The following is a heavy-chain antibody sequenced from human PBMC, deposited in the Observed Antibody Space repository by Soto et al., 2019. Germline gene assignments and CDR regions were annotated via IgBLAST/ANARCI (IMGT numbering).Heavy chain of an antibody. D-gene: IGHD6-19*01. V-gene: IGHV3-30-3*01. CDR2: ISCDGSNK. CDR1: GFTFSSYA. Sequence: QVQLVESGGGVVQPGRSLRLSCAASGFTFSSYAMHWVRQAPGKGLQWVAVISCDGSNKYYADSVKGRFTISRENSKNRLDLQMNRLRAEDTAVYYCARPKGKSSGWDDYYYGMDVWGHGTTVTVSS. CDR3: ARPKGKSSGWDDYYYGMDV. J-gene: IGHJ6*02.